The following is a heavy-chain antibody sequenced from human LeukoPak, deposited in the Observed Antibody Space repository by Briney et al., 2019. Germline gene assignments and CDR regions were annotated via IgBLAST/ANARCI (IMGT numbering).Heavy chain of an antibody. CDR3: VRDSGYSSSWYLIDDDFDI. V-gene: IGHV4-59*02. D-gene: IGHD6-13*01. J-gene: IGHJ3*02. Sequence: SETLSLTCAVSGGSVSGYYWSWVRQFPGRRLEWIGHIHYSGRTNYNPSLKSRITLSLETSSNQISLELKSVTSADTALYYCVRDSGYSSSWYLIDDDFDIWGQGTMVIVSA. CDR1: GGSVSGYY. CDR2: IHYSGRT.